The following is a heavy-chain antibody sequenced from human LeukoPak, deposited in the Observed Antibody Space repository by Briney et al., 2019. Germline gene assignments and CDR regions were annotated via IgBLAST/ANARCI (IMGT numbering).Heavy chain of an antibody. Sequence: SETLSLTCTVSGGSISGYYWSWIRQPPGKGLEWIGYIYYSGSTNYNPSLKSRVTISVDTSKNQFSLKLSSVTAADTAVYYCARHYYDSSGYPYYYYYGMDVWGQGTTVTVSS. CDR3: ARHYYDSSGYPYYYYYGMDV. V-gene: IGHV4-59*08. CDR2: IYYSGST. J-gene: IGHJ6*02. D-gene: IGHD3-22*01. CDR1: GGSISGYY.